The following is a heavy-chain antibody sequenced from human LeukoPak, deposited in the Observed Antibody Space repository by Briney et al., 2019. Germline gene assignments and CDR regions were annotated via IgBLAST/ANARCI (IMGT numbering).Heavy chain of an antibody. D-gene: IGHD3-22*01. CDR2: IIPILGIA. CDR1: GGTFISYT. CDR3: ARGVDRYDSSGYYPRGSPTLPEADY. V-gene: IGHV1-69*02. J-gene: IGHJ4*02. Sequence: RASVKVSCKASGGTFISYTISWVRQAHGQGLEWMGRIIPILGIANYAQKFQGRVTITADKYTRTAYMEMRRLRDEDTAVYYCARGVDRYDSSGYYPRGSPTLPEADYWGQGTLVTVSS.